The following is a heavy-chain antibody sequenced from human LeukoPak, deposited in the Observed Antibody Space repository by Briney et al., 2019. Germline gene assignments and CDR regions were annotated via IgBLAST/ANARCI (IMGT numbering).Heavy chain of an antibody. CDR2: ISGSGGST. J-gene: IGHJ5*02. D-gene: IGHD6-19*01. CDR3: ARGSVGGTALPSWFDP. CDR1: GFTFSSYA. V-gene: IGHV3-23*01. Sequence: GASLRLSCTASGFTFSSYAMSWVRQAPGKGLEWVSAISGSGGSTYYADYVKGRFTISRDNAKNSLYLQMSSLRADDTALYYCARGSVGGTALPSWFDPWCQGALVSVCS.